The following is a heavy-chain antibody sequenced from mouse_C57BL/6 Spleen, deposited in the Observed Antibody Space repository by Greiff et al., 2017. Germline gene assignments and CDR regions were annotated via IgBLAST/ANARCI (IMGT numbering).Heavy chain of an antibody. CDR3: ARSITTVVCFDV. V-gene: IGHV1-4*01. J-gene: IGHJ1*03. CDR2: INPSSGYT. Sequence: QVQLQQSGAELARPGASVKMSCKASGYTFTSYTMHWVKQRPGQGLEWIGYINPSSGYTKYNQKFKDKATLTADKSSSTAYMQLSSLTSEDSAVYYCARSITTVVCFDVWGTGTTVTVSS. CDR1: GYTFTSYT. D-gene: IGHD1-1*01.